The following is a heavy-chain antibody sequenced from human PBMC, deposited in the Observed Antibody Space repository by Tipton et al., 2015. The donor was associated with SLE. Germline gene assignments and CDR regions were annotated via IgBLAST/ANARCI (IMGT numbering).Heavy chain of an antibody. V-gene: IGHV4-59*01. CDR3: ARDSPNWGGTIDI. CDR2: MYYSGSI. J-gene: IGHJ3*02. D-gene: IGHD7-27*01. CDR1: GASISSYY. Sequence: TLSLTCSVSGASISSYYRSWIRQPPGKGLEWIGYMYYSGSISYNPSLNSRATMSVDTSKNQFSLRLESVTAADTAVYYCARDSPNWGGTIDIWGQGTMVTVSS.